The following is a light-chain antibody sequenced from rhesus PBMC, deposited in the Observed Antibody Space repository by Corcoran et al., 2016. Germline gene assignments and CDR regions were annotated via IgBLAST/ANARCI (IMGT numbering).Light chain of an antibody. V-gene: IGKV1-94*01. CDR3: LQDYIAPYS. CDR2: AAY. CDR1: QDINKE. Sequence: DIQLTQSPSSLSASVRDRVTVTCRASQDINKELSWYQQKPGQAPTLLIYAAYSLPTGVSSRFSGSGSGTDYTLTISSLRPEDVATYYCLQDYIAPYSFGRGTKVEIK. J-gene: IGKJ2*01.